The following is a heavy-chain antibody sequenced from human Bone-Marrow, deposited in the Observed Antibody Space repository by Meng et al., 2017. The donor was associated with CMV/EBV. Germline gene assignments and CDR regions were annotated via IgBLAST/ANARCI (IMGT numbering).Heavy chain of an antibody. CDR1: GFTFSSYS. Sequence: GGSLRLSCAASGFTFSSYSMNWVRQAPGKGLEWVSSMSSSSSYIYYAASVKGRFTISRNNAKNSLYLQMSSLRAEDTAVYYCATMGVTGTWGQGTLVTVSS. CDR3: ATMGVTGT. J-gene: IGHJ5*02. D-gene: IGHD1-20*01. CDR2: MSSSSSYI. V-gene: IGHV3-21*01.